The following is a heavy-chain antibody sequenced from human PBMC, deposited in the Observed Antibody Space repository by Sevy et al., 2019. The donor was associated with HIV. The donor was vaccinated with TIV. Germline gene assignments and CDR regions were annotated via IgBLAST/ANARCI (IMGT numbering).Heavy chain of an antibody. CDR1: GFSLSTSGVG. D-gene: IGHD2-8*01. CDR3: AHRRDDTVVMVYGDFDY. Sequence: SGPTLVNPTQTLTLTCTFSGFSLSTSGVGVGWIRQPPGKALEWLALIYWDDDKRYSPSLKNRLTITKDPSKNQVVLTMTNMDPVDTATYYCAHRRDDTVVMVYGDFDYWGQGTLVTISS. J-gene: IGHJ4*02. CDR2: IYWDDDK. V-gene: IGHV2-5*02.